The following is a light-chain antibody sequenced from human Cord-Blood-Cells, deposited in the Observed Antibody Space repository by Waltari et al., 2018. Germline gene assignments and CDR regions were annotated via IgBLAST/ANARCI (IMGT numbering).Light chain of an antibody. V-gene: IGKV1-39*01. Sequence: DIQMTQSPSSLSASGGDRVTITCWARQSISSYLNWYQQKPGKAPKLLIYAASSLQSGVPSRFSGSGSGTDFTLTISSLQPEDFATYYCQQSYSTPLPFGGGTKVEIK. CDR1: QSISSY. CDR3: QQSYSTPLP. CDR2: AAS. J-gene: IGKJ4*01.